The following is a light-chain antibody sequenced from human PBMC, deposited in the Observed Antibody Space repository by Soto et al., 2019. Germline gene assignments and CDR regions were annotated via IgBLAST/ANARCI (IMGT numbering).Light chain of an antibody. CDR2: EVS. J-gene: IGKJ2*01. CDR1: KSPLHSGGKTY. CDR3: MQTIQLPLYT. V-gene: IGKV2D-29*02. Sequence: EIVLTRPQLSLSVTLGKPPSFSCKPIKSPLHSGGKTYLYWYLRKPGQSPQPLIYEVSNRFSGVPDRFSGSGSGTDFTLKISRVETEDVGVYYCMQTIQLPLYTFGQGTKLEIK.